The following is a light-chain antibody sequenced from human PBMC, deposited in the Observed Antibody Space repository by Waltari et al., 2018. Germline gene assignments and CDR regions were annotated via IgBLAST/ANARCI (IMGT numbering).Light chain of an antibody. Sequence: EIVMTQSPATLSMSPGERVTLSCRASQSVSSNLAWYQQKPGQAPRLLIYDSYTRAPGIPARFSGSGSGTEFTLTISSLKSEDFAVYYCQQYNNWPPFTFGPGTKVDIK. CDR2: DSY. J-gene: IGKJ3*01. CDR1: QSVSSN. V-gene: IGKV3D-15*01. CDR3: QQYNNWPPFT.